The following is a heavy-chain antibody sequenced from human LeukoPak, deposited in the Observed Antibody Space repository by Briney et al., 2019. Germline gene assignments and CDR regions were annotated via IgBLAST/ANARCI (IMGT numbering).Heavy chain of an antibody. CDR1: GYTFTSYG. J-gene: IGHJ4*02. D-gene: IGHD6-13*01. CDR3: ARSLISSSCYRSDN. V-gene: IGHV1-2*02. CDR2: INPNSGGT. Sequence: ASVKVSCKASGYTFTSYGISWVRQAPGQGLEWMGWINPNSGGTNYAQRFQGRVTLSRDTSISTGYMELDSLRSDDTAVYYCARSLISSSCYRSDNWGQGTLVTVSS.